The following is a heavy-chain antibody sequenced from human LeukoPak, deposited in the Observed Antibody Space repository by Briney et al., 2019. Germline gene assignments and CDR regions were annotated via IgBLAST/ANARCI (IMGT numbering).Heavy chain of an antibody. Sequence: GGSLRLSCAASGFTVSSNYMSWVRQAPGKGLEWVSVIYSGGSTYYADSVKGGFTISRDNSKNTLYLQMNSLRAEDTAVYYCARDLVGATVYWGQGTLVTVSS. CDR3: ARDLVGATVY. J-gene: IGHJ4*02. V-gene: IGHV3-66*01. D-gene: IGHD1-26*01. CDR2: IYSGGST. CDR1: GFTVSSNY.